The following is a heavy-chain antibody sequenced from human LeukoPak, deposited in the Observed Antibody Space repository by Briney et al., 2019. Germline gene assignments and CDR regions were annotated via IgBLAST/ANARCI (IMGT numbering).Heavy chain of an antibody. CDR3: TQDYMGSYLA. V-gene: IGHV3-43*02. Sequence: GGSLRLSCAASGFTFDKYPMHWVRQHPGKGLEWVALVLENGGTTFYAGSVKGRFTISRDNSRNSVYLQMNSLISDDTALYYCTQDYMGSYLAWGQGTLVTVSS. D-gene: IGHD3-10*01. CDR1: GFTFDKYP. CDR2: VLENGGTT. J-gene: IGHJ5*02.